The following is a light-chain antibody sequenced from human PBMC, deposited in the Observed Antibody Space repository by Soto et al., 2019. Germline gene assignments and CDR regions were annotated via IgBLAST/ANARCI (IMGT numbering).Light chain of an antibody. J-gene: IGLJ1*01. CDR1: SSDVGGYKY. CDR2: EVS. CDR3: KSYAGSNTYV. V-gene: IGLV2-14*01. Sequence: QSVLTQPASVSGSPGQSITISCTGTSSDVGGYKYVSWYQQHPGKAPKLIIYEVSNRPSGVSNRFSGSKSGNTASLTISGLQAEDEADYFCKSYAGSNTYVFGSGTKVTVL.